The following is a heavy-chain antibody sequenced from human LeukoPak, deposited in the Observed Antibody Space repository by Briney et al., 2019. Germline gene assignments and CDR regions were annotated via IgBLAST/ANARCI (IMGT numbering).Heavy chain of an antibody. V-gene: IGHV1-69*05. CDR3: ARGRGGDINYYFDY. Sequence: ASVKVSCKASGGTFSSYAISWVRQAPGQGLEWMGGIIPIFGTANYAQKFQGRVTITTDESTSTAYMELSSLRSEDTAVYYCARGRGGDINYYFDYWGQGTLVTVSS. CDR1: GGTFSSYA. CDR2: IIPIFGTA. J-gene: IGHJ4*02. D-gene: IGHD2-21*02.